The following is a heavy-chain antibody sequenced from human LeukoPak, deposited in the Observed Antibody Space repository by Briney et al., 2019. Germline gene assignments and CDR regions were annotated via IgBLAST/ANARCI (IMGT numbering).Heavy chain of an antibody. Sequence: PGGSLRLSCTASGFTFSDYYMSWIRQPPGKGLEWIGSIYYSGSTYYNPSLKSRVTISVDTSKNQFSLKLSSVTAADTAVYYCARKIAAAGLFWFDPWGQGTLVTVSS. V-gene: IGHV4-39*01. CDR2: IYYSGST. CDR1: GFTFSDYY. D-gene: IGHD6-13*01. CDR3: ARKIAAAGLFWFDP. J-gene: IGHJ5*02.